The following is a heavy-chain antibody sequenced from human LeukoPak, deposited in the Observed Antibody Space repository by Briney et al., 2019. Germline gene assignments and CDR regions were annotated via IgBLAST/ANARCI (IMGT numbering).Heavy chain of an antibody. V-gene: IGHV4-31*03. CDR3: ARDWIGDYGVYYFDY. J-gene: IGHJ4*02. CDR1: GGSISSGGYY. Sequence: SETLSLTCTVSGGSISSGGYYWSWIRQHPGKGLEWVGYIYYSGSTYYNPSLKSRVTISVDTSKNQFSLKLSSVTAADTAVYYCARDWIGDYGVYYFDYWAREPWSPSPQ. D-gene: IGHD4-17*01. CDR2: IYYSGST.